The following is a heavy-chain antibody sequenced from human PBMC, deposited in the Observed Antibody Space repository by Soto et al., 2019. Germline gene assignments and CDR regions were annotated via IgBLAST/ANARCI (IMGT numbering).Heavy chain of an antibody. J-gene: IGHJ4*03. D-gene: IGHD3-10*01. V-gene: IGHV4-59*01. CDR2: MYYTGST. CDR3: ARGPGASDCYFDC. CDR1: GGSLSSYC. Sequence: SETLSLTCTVSGGSLSSYCWSWIRQPPGKGLEWIGYMYYTGSTNYSPSLKGRVTISLDASKSQFSLKLTSVTAADTAVYYCARGPGASDCYFDCWGPGTLVTVSS.